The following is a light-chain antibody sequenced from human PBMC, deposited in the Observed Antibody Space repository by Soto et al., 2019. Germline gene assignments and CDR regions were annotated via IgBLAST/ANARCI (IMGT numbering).Light chain of an antibody. V-gene: IGLV2-14*01. J-gene: IGLJ1*01. Sequence: QSALTQPASVSGSPGQSITISCTGTSSDVGGYDYVSWYQQHPGKAPKLMIYEVSNRLSGVSNRLSGSKSGNTASLTISGLQAEDEADYYCSSYTTSITLYVFGSGTKVTVL. CDR1: SSDVGGYDY. CDR3: SSYTTSITLYV. CDR2: EVS.